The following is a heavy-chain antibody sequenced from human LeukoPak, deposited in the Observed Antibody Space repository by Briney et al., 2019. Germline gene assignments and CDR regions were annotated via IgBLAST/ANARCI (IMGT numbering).Heavy chain of an antibody. CDR2: IYYSRST. V-gene: IGHV4-39*01. CDR3: ARQHTIFGVVTLYFDY. Sequence: IYYSRSTYYNPSLKSRVTISVHTSKNQFSLKLSSVTAADTAVYYCARQHTIFGVVTLYFDYWGQGTLVTVSS. D-gene: IGHD3-3*01. J-gene: IGHJ4*02.